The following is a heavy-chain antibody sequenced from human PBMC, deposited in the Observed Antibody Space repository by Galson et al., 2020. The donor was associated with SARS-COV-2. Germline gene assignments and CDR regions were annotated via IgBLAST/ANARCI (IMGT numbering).Heavy chain of an antibody. J-gene: IGHJ1*01. CDR3: ARDSPGGIRPCFQH. V-gene: IGHV3-30*04. CDR2: ISYDGSNK. Sequence: GGSLRLSCAASGFTFSSYAMHWVRQAPGKGLEWVAVISYDGSNKYYADSVKGRFTISRDNSKNTLYLQMNSLRAEDTAVYYCARDSPGGIRPCFQHWGQGTLVTVSS. D-gene: IGHD2-15*01. CDR1: GFTFSSYA.